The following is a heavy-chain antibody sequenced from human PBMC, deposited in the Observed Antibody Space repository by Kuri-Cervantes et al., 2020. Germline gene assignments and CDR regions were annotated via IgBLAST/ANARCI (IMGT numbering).Heavy chain of an antibody. CDR1: GFSLSTSGVG. V-gene: IGHV2-5*02. CDR3: ARTTLRYFDWSRGYYGMDV. CDR2: IYWDDDK. D-gene: IGHD3-9*01. J-gene: IGHJ6*02. Sequence: SGPTLVKPTQTLTLTCTFSGFSLSTSGVGVGWIRQPPGKALEWHALIYWDDDKRYSPSLKSRLTITKDTSKNQVVLTMTNMDPVDTATYYCARTTLRYFDWSRGYYGMDVWGQGTTVTVSS.